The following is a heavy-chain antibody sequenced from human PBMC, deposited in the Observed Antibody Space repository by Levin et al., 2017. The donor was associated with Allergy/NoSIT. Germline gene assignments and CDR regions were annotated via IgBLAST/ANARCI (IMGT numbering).Heavy chain of an antibody. CDR1: GFTFSSYG. V-gene: IGHV3-30*18. CDR2: ISYDGSNK. D-gene: IGHD3-10*01. J-gene: IGHJ4*02. CDR3: AKDRDYYGSGSPFDY. Sequence: LSLTCAASGFTFSSYGMHWVRQAPGKGLEWVAVISYDGSNKYYADSVKGRFTISRDNSKNTLYLQMNSLRAEDTAVYYCAKDRDYYGSGSPFDYWGQGTLVTVSS.